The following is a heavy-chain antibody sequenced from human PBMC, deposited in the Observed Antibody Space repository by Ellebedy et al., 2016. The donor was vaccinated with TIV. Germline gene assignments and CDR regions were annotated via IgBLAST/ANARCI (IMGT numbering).Heavy chain of an antibody. V-gene: IGHV3-48*01. CDR2: NSSSSSTI. Sequence: PGGSLRLSCAASGFTFSSYSMNWVRQAPGKGLEWVSYNSSSSSTIYYAASVKCRFTISNDNAKTSLFLQMNSLRADDTAKYYCARACFGVACYFDHWGQGTLITVSS. J-gene: IGHJ4*02. CDR1: GFTFSSYS. CDR3: ARACFGVACYFDH. D-gene: IGHD3-3*01.